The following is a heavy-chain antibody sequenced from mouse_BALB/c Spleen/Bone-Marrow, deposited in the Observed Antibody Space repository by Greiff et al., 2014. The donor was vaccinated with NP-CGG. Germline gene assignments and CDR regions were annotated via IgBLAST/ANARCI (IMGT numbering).Heavy chain of an antibody. Sequence: DLVKPGASVKLSCKASGYTFTSYWINWIKQRPGQGLEWIGRIPPGSGTTYYNEMFKGKAKLTVDTDSTTAYIQLSSLSSEVSAVYFCARGSYYCASSSPWFAYWGQGTLVTVSA. CDR3: ARGSYYCASSSPWFAY. J-gene: IGHJ3*01. D-gene: IGHD1-1*01. CDR2: IPPGSGTT. CDR1: GYTFTSYW. V-gene: IGHV1S41*01.